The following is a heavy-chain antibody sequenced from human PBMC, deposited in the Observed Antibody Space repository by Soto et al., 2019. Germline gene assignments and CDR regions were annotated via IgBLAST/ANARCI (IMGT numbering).Heavy chain of an antibody. CDR3: ARAGDYDFWSGYSNDAFDI. Sequence: SETLSLTCTVSSGSMSGYYWNWIRQPPGKGLEWIGYIYYSGSTNYNPSLKSQVTISVDTSKNQFSLRLSSVTAADTAVYSCARAGDYDFWSGYSNDAFDIWGQGTMVTVSS. CDR1: SGSMSGYY. J-gene: IGHJ3*02. D-gene: IGHD3-3*01. V-gene: IGHV4-59*01. CDR2: IYYSGST.